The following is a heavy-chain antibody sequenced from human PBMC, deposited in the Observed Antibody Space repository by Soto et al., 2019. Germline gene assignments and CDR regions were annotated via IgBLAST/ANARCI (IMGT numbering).Heavy chain of an antibody. CDR2: IIPIFGKA. CDR1: GGTFSSYA. D-gene: IGHD2-21*02. V-gene: IGHV1-69*12. CDR3: ARDVLCGGDCFHRAFDI. Sequence: QVQLVQSGAEVKKPGSSVKVSCKASGGTFSSYAISWVRQAPGQGLEWMGGIIPIFGKANYAQKFQGRVTITADESTSTSYMDLSSLRSEDTAVYYCARDVLCGGDCFHRAFDIWGQGTMVTVSS. J-gene: IGHJ3*02.